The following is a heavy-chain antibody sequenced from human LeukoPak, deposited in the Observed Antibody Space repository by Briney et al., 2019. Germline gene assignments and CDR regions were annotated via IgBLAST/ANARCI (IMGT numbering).Heavy chain of an antibody. D-gene: IGHD6-19*01. CDR1: GYTFTSYA. Sequence: ASVKVSCKASGYTFTSYAMNWVRQAPGQGLEWMGWINTNTGNPTYAQGFTGRFVFSLDTSVSTAYLQISSLKAEDTAVYYCARDDYIAVAGSLYYYYYYMDVWDKGTTVTISS. CDR3: ARDDYIAVAGSLYYYYYYMDV. J-gene: IGHJ6*03. CDR2: INTNTGNP. V-gene: IGHV7-4-1*02.